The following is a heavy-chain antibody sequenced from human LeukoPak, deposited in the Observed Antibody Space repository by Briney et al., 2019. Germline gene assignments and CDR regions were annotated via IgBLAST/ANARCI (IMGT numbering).Heavy chain of an antibody. J-gene: IGHJ4*02. CDR2: ISYDGNTK. D-gene: IGHD6-19*01. CDR3: ARFAVAGTEY. CDR1: GFTSSTYA. Sequence: GGSLRLSCAASGFTSSTYAMHWVRQAPGKGLEYVGVISYDGNTKYYANSVKGRFTLSRDNSKNTLYLQMNSLRADDTAVYYCARFAVAGTEYWGQGTLVTVSS. V-gene: IGHV3-30-3*01.